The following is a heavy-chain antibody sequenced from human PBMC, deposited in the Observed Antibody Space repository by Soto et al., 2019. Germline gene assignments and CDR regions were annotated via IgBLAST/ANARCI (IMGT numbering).Heavy chain of an antibody. CDR1: GCTFTSYG. V-gene: IGHV1-18*01. CDR3: ARDKGDGSGSYYGY. D-gene: IGHD3-10*01. J-gene: IGHJ4*02. CDR2: ISAYNGNT. Sequence: QVQLVQSGAEVKKRGASVKVSCKACGCTFTSYGISWVRQAPGQGLEWMGWISAYNGNTNYAQKLQGRVTMTTDTSTSTAYIELRSLRSDDTAVYYCARDKGDGSGSYYGYWGQGTLVTVSS.